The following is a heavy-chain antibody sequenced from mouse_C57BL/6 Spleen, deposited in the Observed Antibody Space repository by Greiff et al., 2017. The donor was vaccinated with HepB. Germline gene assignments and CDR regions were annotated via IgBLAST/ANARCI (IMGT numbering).Heavy chain of an antibody. CDR2: INPYNGGT. Sequence: VQLQQSGPVLVKPGASVKMSCKASGYTFTDYYMNWVKQSHGKSLEWIGVINPYNGGTSYNQKFKGKAALTVDKSSSTAYMELNSLTSEDSAVYYCARGGYFDYWGQGTTLTVSS. V-gene: IGHV1-19*01. J-gene: IGHJ2*01. CDR1: GYTFTDYY. CDR3: ARGGYFDY.